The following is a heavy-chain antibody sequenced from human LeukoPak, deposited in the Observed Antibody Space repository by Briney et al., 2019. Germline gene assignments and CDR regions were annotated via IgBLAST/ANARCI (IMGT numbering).Heavy chain of an antibody. J-gene: IGHJ4*02. V-gene: IGHV3-30*02. CDR1: GFTFSSYG. Sequence: GGSLRLSCAASGFTFSSYGMHWVRQAPGKGLEWVAFIRYDGSNKYYADSVKGRFTISRDNAKNSLYLQMNSLRAEDTAVYYCARDRGGYSSGWYYFDYWGQGTLVTVSS. D-gene: IGHD6-19*01. CDR2: IRYDGSNK. CDR3: ARDRGGYSSGWYYFDY.